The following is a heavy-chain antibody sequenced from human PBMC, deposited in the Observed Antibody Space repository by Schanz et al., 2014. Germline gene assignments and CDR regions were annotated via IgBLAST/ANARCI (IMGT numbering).Heavy chain of an antibody. Sequence: QVQLLQSGAEVKKPGASVKVSCKASGYTFISYFIHWVRQAPGQGLEWMGIINPTGGSTSYAQRFQGRVPVTRDTATSTVYMELSSLRSEDTAVYYCARAAYGGYTSTPLRYWGQGTLVTVSS. CDR3: ARAAYGGYTSTPLRY. D-gene: IGHD5-12*01. V-gene: IGHV1-46*01. CDR2: INPTGGST. CDR1: GYTFISYF. J-gene: IGHJ4*02.